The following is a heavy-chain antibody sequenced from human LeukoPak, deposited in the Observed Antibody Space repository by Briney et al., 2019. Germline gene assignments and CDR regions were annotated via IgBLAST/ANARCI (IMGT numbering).Heavy chain of an antibody. CDR1: GGSISSSSYY. CDR3: ARGFAIAVAGTAVGAFDI. V-gene: IGHV4-39*01. D-gene: IGHD6-19*01. Sequence: SETLSLTCTVSGGSISSSSYYWGWIRQPPGKGLEWIGSIYYSGSTYCNPSLKSRVTISVDTSKNQFSLKLSSVTAADTAVYYCARGFAIAVAGTAVGAFDIWGQGTMVTVSS. CDR2: IYYSGST. J-gene: IGHJ3*02.